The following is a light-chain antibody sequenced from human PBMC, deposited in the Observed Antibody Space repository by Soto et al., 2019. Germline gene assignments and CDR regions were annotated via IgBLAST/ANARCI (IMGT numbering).Light chain of an antibody. V-gene: IGKV1-5*03. CDR1: QSISKW. J-gene: IGKJ1*01. CDR3: QQYTNYPWT. Sequence: IQLTQSPSSLSASVGDRVTITCRASQSISKWLACFQQKAGKAPKLLIYEASKLATGVPSRISGSGSGTEFTLTISSLQPDDFATYYCQQYTNYPWTFGQGTKVDIK. CDR2: EAS.